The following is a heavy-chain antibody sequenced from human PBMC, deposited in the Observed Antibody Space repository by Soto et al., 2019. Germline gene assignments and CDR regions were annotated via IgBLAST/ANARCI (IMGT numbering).Heavy chain of an antibody. J-gene: IGHJ4*02. CDR3: AAEAVVSSSYFDY. CDR2: IVVGSGNT. Sequence: SVKVSCKASGFTFTSSAVQWVRQARGQRLEWIGWIVVGSGNTNYAQKFQERVTITRDMSTSTAYMELSSLRSEDTAVYYCAAEAVVSSSYFDYWGQGTLVTVSS. CDR1: GFTFTSSA. V-gene: IGHV1-58*01. D-gene: IGHD6-13*01.